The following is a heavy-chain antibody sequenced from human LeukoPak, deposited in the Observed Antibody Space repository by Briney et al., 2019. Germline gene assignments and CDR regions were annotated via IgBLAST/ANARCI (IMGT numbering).Heavy chain of an antibody. CDR3: ATVRGYSGSYAFDI. V-gene: IGHV1-2*02. Sequence: ASVKVSCKASGYTFTGYYMHWVRQAPGQGLEWMGWINPNSGGTNYAQKFQGRVTMTRDTSISTAYMELSRLRSDDTAVYYCATVRGYSGSYAFDIWGQGTMVTVSS. CDR1: GYTFTGYY. D-gene: IGHD5-12*01. CDR2: INPNSGGT. J-gene: IGHJ3*02.